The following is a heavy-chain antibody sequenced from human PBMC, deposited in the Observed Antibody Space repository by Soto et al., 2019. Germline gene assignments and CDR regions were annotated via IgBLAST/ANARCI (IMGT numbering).Heavy chain of an antibody. Sequence: GSLRLSCAASGFTFSSYSMNWVRQAPGKGLEWVSSISSSSSYIYYADSVKGRFTISRDNAKNSLYLRMNSLRAEDTAVYYCARDRYGDLSFDYWGQGTLVTVSS. CDR2: ISSSSSYI. V-gene: IGHV3-21*01. D-gene: IGHD4-17*01. CDR3: ARDRYGDLSFDY. CDR1: GFTFSSYS. J-gene: IGHJ4*02.